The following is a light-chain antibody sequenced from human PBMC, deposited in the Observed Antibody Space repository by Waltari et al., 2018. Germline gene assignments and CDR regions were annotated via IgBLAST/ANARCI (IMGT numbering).Light chain of an antibody. CDR3: QQYNSYPWT. Sequence: DIQMTQSPSTLSASVGDRVTIPCRASQRFSYWLAWYPQKPGKYPKLLIPKASSLESGVPSRFGGSGSGTEFTLTISSLQPDDFATYHCQQYNSYPWTFGQGTKVEIK. V-gene: IGKV1-5*03. J-gene: IGKJ1*01. CDR2: KAS. CDR1: QRFSYW.